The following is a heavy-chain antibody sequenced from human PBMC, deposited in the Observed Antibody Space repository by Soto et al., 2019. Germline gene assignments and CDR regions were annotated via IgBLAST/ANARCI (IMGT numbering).Heavy chain of an antibody. CDR3: GRGGLAVSGTYDY. D-gene: IGHD6-19*01. CDR2: ISGNNGDT. CDR1: GYTFTNYG. Sequence: QVQLVQSGAEVKKSGASMKVSCKASGYTFTNYGVAWVRRATGQGREWMGWISGNNGDTKYAQNLENRVTMTTDTSTNTAYMEVRSLRSDDTAVYYCGRGGLAVSGTYDYWGQGTLVTVSS. J-gene: IGHJ4*02. V-gene: IGHV1-18*01.